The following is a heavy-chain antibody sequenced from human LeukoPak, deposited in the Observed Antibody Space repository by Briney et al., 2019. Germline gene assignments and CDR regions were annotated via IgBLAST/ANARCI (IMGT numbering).Heavy chain of an antibody. V-gene: IGHV3-23*01. CDR1: GFTFSSYA. CDR2: ISAGGDT. J-gene: IGHJ3*02. D-gene: IGHD1-26*01. Sequence: PGGSLRLSCAASGFTFSSYAMSWVRQAPGKGLEGVSGISAGGDTYDADSVKGRFTISRDNPKNKLYLQMNNLRAEDTAVYYCAKGLAAASGSRRDAFDIWGQGTMVTVSP. CDR3: AKGLAAASGSRRDAFDI.